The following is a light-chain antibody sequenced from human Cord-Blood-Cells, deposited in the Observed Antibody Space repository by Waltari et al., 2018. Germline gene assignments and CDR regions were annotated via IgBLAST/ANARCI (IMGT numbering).Light chain of an antibody. Sequence: DIVMTQSPDSLAVSLGERATINCQPSQSVLSSSNNKNYLAWYQQKPGQPPKLLIYWASTRESGVPDRFSGSGSGTDFTLTISSLQAEDVAVYYCQQYYSTPLTFGGGTKVEIK. CDR3: QQYYSTPLT. CDR2: WAS. V-gene: IGKV4-1*01. J-gene: IGKJ4*01. CDR1: QSVLSSSNNKNY.